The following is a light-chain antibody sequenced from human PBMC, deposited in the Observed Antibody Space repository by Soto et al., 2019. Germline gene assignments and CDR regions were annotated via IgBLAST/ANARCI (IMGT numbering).Light chain of an antibody. CDR2: ATS. J-gene: IGKJ2*01. CDR3: NQWTRSSGYT. CDR1: QSVATQF. Sequence: DIVLTQSPGTLSLSPGERVTLSCRASQSVATQFFTWSQQRPGQAPRVLIYATSTRAAGIPDRFSGSGSGTDFTLTISRLEPEDFAVYYCNQWTRSSGYTFGQGTKLELK. V-gene: IGKV3-20*01.